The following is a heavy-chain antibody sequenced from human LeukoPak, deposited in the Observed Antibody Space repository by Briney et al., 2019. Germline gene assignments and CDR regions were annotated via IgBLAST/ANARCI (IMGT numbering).Heavy chain of an antibody. Sequence: GGSLRLSCAASGFTFSNYALSWVRQAPGKGLEWVSGISDSGGSTYYADSAKGRFTISRDNSKNTLYLQMNSLRAEDTAVYYCAKDRWGANEFDYWGQGTLVTVSS. CDR1: GFTFSNYA. J-gene: IGHJ4*02. CDR2: ISDSGGST. CDR3: AKDRWGANEFDY. V-gene: IGHV3-23*01. D-gene: IGHD1-26*01.